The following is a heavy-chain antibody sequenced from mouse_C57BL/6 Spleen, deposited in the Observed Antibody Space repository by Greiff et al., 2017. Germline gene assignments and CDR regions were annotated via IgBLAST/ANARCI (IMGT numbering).Heavy chain of an antibody. CDR3: ARVDGDYAMDY. CDR1: GYTFTSYW. J-gene: IGHJ4*01. CDR2: IYPSDSET. V-gene: IGHV1-61*01. Sequence: QVHVKQPGAELVRPGSSVKLSCKASGYTFTSYWMDWVKQRPGQGLEWIGNIYPSDSETHYNQKFKDKATLTVDKSSSTAYMQLSSLTSEDSAVYYCARVDGDYAMDYWGQGTSVTVSS.